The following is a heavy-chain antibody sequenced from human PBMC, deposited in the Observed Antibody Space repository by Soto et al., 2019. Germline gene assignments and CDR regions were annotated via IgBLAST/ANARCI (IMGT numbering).Heavy chain of an antibody. CDR3: ARHENRYSVSYYYYYGMDV. J-gene: IGHJ6*02. CDR1: GGSISSSNYF. CDR2: IYYSGST. Sequence: NPSETLSLTCTVSGGSISSSNYFWGWIRQPPGKGLEWIGSIYYSGSTYYNPSLKSPVTISVDTSKNQFSLKLSSVTAADTAVYYCARHENRYSVSYYYYYGMDVWGQGTTVTVSS. V-gene: IGHV4-39*01. D-gene: IGHD1-26*01.